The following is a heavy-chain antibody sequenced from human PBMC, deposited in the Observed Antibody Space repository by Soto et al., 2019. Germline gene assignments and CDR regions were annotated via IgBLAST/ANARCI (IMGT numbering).Heavy chain of an antibody. J-gene: IGHJ6*02. Sequence: SETLSLTCTVSGGSISSSSYYWGWIRQPPGKGLEWIGSIYYSGSTYYNPSLKSRVTISVDTSKNQFSLKLSSVTAADTAVYYCARRDYCSGGSCYYYYGMDVLGQGTTVTVSS. CDR3: ARRDYCSGGSCYYYYGMDV. V-gene: IGHV4-39*01. CDR2: IYYSGST. CDR1: GGSISSSSYY. D-gene: IGHD2-15*01.